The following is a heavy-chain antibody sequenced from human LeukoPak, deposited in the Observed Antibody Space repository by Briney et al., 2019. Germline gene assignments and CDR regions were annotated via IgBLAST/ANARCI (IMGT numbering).Heavy chain of an antibody. Sequence: GGSLRVSCSASGFNFDAYAMSWVRQAPGKGPEWVGFIRSQAYGAATNYAPFVQDRFTISRDDSRRIVHLQLDSLRTDDTAVSFCTRVNYYDSGSLYYGYFDYWGQGVLVTVSS. CDR1: GFNFDAYA. CDR3: TRVNYYDSGSLYYGYFDY. CDR2: IRSQAYGAAT. D-gene: IGHD3-22*01. J-gene: IGHJ4*02. V-gene: IGHV3-49*04.